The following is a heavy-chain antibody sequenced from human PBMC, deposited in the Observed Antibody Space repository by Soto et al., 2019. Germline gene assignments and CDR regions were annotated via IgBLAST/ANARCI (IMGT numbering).Heavy chain of an antibody. V-gene: IGHV3-21*01. J-gene: IGHJ6*02. Sequence: PGGSLRLSWAASGFTCSSYSMNWVRQAPGKGLEWVSSISSSSSYIYYADSVKGRFTISRDNAKNSLYLQMNSLRPEDTAVYYCARDLSGGNSDLYYYYYGMDVWGQGTTVTVSS. D-gene: IGHD4-4*01. CDR3: ARDLSGGNSDLYYYYYGMDV. CDR1: GFTCSSYS. CDR2: ISSSSSYI.